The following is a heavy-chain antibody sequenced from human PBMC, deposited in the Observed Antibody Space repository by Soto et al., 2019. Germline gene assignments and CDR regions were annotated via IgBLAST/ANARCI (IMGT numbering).Heavy chain of an antibody. J-gene: IGHJ6*02. CDR2: IYSSGTT. Sequence: EVQLVETGGGLIQPGGSLSLSCEASGFTVTSNYMNWVRQAPGKGLEWVSIIYSSGTTYYADSVKGRFTISRDKSKNTLYLQMRNLRAEDTAIYYCARVDTYDYYYAMDVWGQGTTVTVSS. CDR3: ARVDTYDYYYAMDV. CDR1: GFTVTSNY. V-gene: IGHV3-53*02. D-gene: IGHD5-18*01.